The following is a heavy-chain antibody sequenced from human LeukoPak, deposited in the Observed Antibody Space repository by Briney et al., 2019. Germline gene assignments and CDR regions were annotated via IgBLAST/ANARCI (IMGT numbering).Heavy chain of an antibody. CDR2: IDSGSTST. CDR1: GFILTDYY. CDR3: ARGRLSSGWYDD. J-gene: IGHJ4*02. Sequence: GSLRLSCAASGFILTDYYMSWVRQAPGKGLEWVSFIDSGSTSTKYADSVKGRFSISRDNAKNTLYLHMNSLRAEDTAVYYCARGRLSSGWYDDWGQGTLVTVSS. D-gene: IGHD6-19*01. V-gene: IGHV3-11*06.